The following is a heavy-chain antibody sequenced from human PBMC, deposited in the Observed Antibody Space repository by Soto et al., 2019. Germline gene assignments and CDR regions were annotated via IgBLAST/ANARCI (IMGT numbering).Heavy chain of an antibody. J-gene: IGHJ6*03. D-gene: IGHD6-13*01. CDR2: IGTKADT. CDR3: ARGSSWYRVHYLDV. CDR1: GFTFSDYD. V-gene: IGHV3-13*01. Sequence: GGSLRLSCAASGFTFSDYDMHWVRQPTGKGLEWVSGIGTKADTFYSDSVKGRFSISRENGNKSLYLQMNNLRAEDTAVYYCARGSSWYRVHYLDVWGKGTTVTVSS.